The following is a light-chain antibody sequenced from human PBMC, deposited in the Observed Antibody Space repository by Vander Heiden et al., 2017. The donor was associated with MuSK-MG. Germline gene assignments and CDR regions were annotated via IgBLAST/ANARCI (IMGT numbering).Light chain of an antibody. CDR3: QQCYSTPST. Sequence: DIQLTQSPSSLSASVGDRVTITCRPSQSISSYLNWYQQKPGKAPKLLIYAASSLQSGVPSRFSGSGSGTDFTLTISRLQPEDFATYYCQQCYSTPSTFGQGTKVEIK. CDR2: AAS. J-gene: IGKJ1*01. CDR1: QSISSY. V-gene: IGKV1-39*01.